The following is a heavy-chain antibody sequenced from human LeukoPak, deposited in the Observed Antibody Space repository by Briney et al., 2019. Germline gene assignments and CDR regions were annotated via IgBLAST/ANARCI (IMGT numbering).Heavy chain of an antibody. Sequence: SETLSLTCTVSGGSISSYYWSWIRQPPGKGLEWIGYIYYSGSTNYNPSLKSRVTISVDTSKNQFSLKLTSVTAADTAVYYCARGGYSSSWSLGRFDYWGQGTLVTVSS. J-gene: IGHJ4*02. D-gene: IGHD6-13*01. CDR2: IYYSGST. V-gene: IGHV4-59*01. CDR3: ARGGYSSSWSLGRFDY. CDR1: GGSISSYY.